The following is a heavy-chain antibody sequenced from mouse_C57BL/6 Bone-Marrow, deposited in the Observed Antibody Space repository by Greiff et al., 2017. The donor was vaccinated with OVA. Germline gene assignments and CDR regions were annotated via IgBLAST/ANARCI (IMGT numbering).Heavy chain of an antibody. CDR2: IYPIGSET. J-gene: IGHJ2*01. V-gene: IGHV1-61*01. CDR1: GYTFTSYR. Sequence: VQLQQPGAELVRPGSSVKLSCKASGYTFTSYRMDWVKQRPGQGLEWIGNIYPIGSETHYNQKFKDKATLTVDKSSSTAYMQLRSLTSEDSAVYYCATGYWGERTTLTVSS. D-gene: IGHD4-1*01. CDR3: ATGY.